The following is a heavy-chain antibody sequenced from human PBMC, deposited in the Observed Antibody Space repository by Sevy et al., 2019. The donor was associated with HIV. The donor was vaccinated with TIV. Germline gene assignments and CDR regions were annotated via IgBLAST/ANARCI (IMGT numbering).Heavy chain of an antibody. J-gene: IGHJ4*02. D-gene: IGHD2-2*02. CDR3: ASGDCSSTSCYKRFDY. CDR2: LIPILGTA. Sequence: ASVKVSCKASGGTFSSYAISWVRQAPGQGLEWMGGLIPILGTANYAQKFQGRVTITADESTSTAYMELSSLRSEDTAVYYCASGDCSSTSCYKRFDYWGQGTLVTVSS. CDR1: GGTFSSYA. V-gene: IGHV1-69*13.